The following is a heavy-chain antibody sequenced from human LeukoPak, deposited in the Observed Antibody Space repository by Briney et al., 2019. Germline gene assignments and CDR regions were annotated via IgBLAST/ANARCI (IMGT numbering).Heavy chain of an antibody. V-gene: IGHV3-48*03. D-gene: IGHD3-16*01. Sequence: PGGSLRLSCAASGFTFSSYEMNWVRQAPGKGREWVSYISGSDNTIYYADSVKGRFTISRDNTKNSLYMQMNSLRAEDTAVYYCVSAYGGLLDYWGQGTLVTVSS. CDR2: ISGSDNTI. CDR3: VSAYGGLLDY. J-gene: IGHJ4*02. CDR1: GFTFSSYE.